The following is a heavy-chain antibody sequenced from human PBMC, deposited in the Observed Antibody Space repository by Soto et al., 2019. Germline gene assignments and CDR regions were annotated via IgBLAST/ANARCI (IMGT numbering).Heavy chain of an antibody. J-gene: IGHJ6*03. CDR1: GFTFSSYA. V-gene: IGHV3-23*01. D-gene: IGHD2-15*01. Sequence: GGSLRLSCAASGFTFSSYAMSWVRQAPGKGLEWVSAISGSGGSTYYADSVKGRFTISRDNSKNTLYLQMNSLRAEDTAVYYCAKAAVVAVAYYYYYYMDVWGKGTTVTVSS. CDR3: AKAAVVAVAYYYYYYMDV. CDR2: ISGSGGST.